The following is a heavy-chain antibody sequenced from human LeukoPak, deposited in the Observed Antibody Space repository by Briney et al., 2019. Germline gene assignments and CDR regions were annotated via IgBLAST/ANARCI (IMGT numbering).Heavy chain of an antibody. Sequence: GGSLRLSCAASGFTFSSYSMNWVRQAPGKGLEWVSYISSSSSTIYYADSVKGRFTISRDNAKNSLYLEMNSLRAEDTAVYYCARVPDYWGQGTLVTVSS. J-gene: IGHJ4*02. CDR2: ISSSSSTI. V-gene: IGHV3-48*04. CDR3: ARVPDY. CDR1: GFTFSSYS.